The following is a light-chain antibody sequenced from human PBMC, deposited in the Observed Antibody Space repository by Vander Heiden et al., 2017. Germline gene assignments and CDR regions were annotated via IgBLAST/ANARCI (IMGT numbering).Light chain of an antibody. V-gene: IGLV1-40*01. Sequence: QSVLTPPPSVSGAPGQRVTISCTGSSSNIGAAYDVHWYTPLHGTAPRLLIFANANRPSGVPDRFSGSKSGTSASLAITGLRAEDEADYYCQSYDRSLSGSKVVFGGGTKLTVL. CDR2: ANA. CDR1: SSNIGAAYD. J-gene: IGLJ2*01. CDR3: QSYDRSLSGSKVV.